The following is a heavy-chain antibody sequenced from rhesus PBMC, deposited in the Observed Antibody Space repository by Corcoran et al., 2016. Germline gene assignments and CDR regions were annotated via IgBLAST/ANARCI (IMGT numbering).Heavy chain of an antibody. D-gene: IGHD2-15*01. CDR3: ARGGVLHFDY. J-gene: IGHJ4*01. CDR1: GVPISSNY. V-gene: IGHV4-173*01. Sequence: QVQLQESGPGLVKPSETLSLTCAVSGVPISSNYWAWVRPPPGKGLEGIGRISCKEGSTDYSPSLKSRITLSMDMSNNRFSLKLTSVTAADTAVYYCARGGVLHFDYWGQGVLVTVSS. CDR2: ISCKEGST.